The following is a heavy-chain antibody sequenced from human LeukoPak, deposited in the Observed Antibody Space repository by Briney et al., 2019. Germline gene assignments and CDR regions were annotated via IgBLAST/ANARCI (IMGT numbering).Heavy chain of an antibody. Sequence: GGSLSLSCAASGFTFSSYGMHWVRQAPGKGLEWVAFIRYDGSNKYYADSVKGRFTISRDNSKNTLYLQMNSLRAEDTAVYYCAKWDSSGSYWGQGTLVTVSS. CDR2: IRYDGSNK. V-gene: IGHV3-30*02. J-gene: IGHJ4*02. CDR3: AKWDSSGSY. CDR1: GFTFSSYG. D-gene: IGHD6-19*01.